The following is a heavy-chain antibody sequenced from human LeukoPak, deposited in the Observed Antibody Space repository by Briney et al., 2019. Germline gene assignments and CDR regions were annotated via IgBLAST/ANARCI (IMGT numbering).Heavy chain of an antibody. CDR2: ISFDGSNK. V-gene: IGHV3-30*03. D-gene: IGHD6-19*01. Sequence: GGSLRLSCAASGFTFSNYAMSWVRQAPGKGLEWVSIISFDGSNKYYADSVKGRFTISRDNSKNTLYLQMNSLRAEDTAVYYCARFEQWLVLDYWGQGTLVTVSS. CDR1: GFTFSNYA. J-gene: IGHJ4*02. CDR3: ARFEQWLVLDY.